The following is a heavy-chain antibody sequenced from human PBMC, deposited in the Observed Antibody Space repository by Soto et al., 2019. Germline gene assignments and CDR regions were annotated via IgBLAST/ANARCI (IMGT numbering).Heavy chain of an antibody. V-gene: IGHV3-15*01. Sequence: GGSLRLSCAASGFTFSNAWMSWVRQAPGKGLEWVGRIKSKTDGGTTDYAAPVKGRFTISTDDSKNTLYLQMNSLKTEDTAVYYCTTVNYVWGSYAIAWGQGTLVTVSS. CDR3: TTVNYVWGSYAIA. CDR1: GFTFSNAW. D-gene: IGHD3-16*01. CDR2: IKSKTDGGTT. J-gene: IGHJ5*02.